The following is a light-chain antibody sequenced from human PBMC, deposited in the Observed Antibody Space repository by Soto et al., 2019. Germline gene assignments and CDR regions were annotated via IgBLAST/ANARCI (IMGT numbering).Light chain of an antibody. Sequence: EIVLTQSAGTLSLSPGERATLSCRASQSVAGGYLAWYQHKAGQAPRLLFFRASTRATGVPDRFSGGGSGTDFTLTISRLEPEDFAMYYCHQYVTSPRTFGQGTRVEI. CDR1: QSVAGGY. CDR2: RAS. CDR3: HQYVTSPRT. J-gene: IGKJ1*01. V-gene: IGKV3-20*01.